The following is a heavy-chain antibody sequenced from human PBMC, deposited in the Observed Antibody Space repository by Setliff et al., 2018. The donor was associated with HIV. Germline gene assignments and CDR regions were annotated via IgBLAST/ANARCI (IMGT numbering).Heavy chain of an antibody. D-gene: IGHD3-9*01. CDR1: GFTFSSYW. Sequence: LRLSCAASGFTFSSYWMTWVRQAPGRGLEYVAGMNRDGREKPYADSVKGRFTISRDNAKKSVFLHMNSLRGEDTAVYYCVREGEYFDTIGHYLVRRFFDLWGQGTMVTVSS. CDR2: MNRDGREK. J-gene: IGHJ3*01. CDR3: VREGEYFDTIGHYLVRRFFDL. V-gene: IGHV3-7*01.